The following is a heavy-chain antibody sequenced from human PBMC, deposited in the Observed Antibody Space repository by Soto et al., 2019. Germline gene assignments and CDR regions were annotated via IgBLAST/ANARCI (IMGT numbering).Heavy chain of an antibody. J-gene: IGHJ4*02. V-gene: IGHV4-39*01. Sequence: SETLSLTCTVSGGSISSSSYYWGWIRQPPGKGLEWIGSIYYSGSTYYNPSLKSRVTISVDTSKNQFSLKLSSVTAADTAVYYCARQEYCGGDCYFDYWGQGTLVTVSS. CDR3: ARQEYCGGDCYFDY. CDR2: IYYSGST. D-gene: IGHD2-21*02. CDR1: GGSISSSSYY.